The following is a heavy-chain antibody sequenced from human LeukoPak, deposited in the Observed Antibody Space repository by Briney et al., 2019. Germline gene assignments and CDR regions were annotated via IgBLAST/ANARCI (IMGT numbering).Heavy chain of an antibody. CDR2: IYSGGST. CDR3: ARDHDYYDSSGSDY. J-gene: IGHJ4*02. CDR1: GFTFSNYA. D-gene: IGHD3-22*01. V-gene: IGHV3-66*01. Sequence: GGSLRLSCAASGFTFSNYAMSWVRQAPGKGLEWVSVIYSGGSTYYADSVKGRFTISRDNSKNTLYPQMNSLRAEDTAVYYCARDHDYYDSSGSDYWGQGTLVTVSS.